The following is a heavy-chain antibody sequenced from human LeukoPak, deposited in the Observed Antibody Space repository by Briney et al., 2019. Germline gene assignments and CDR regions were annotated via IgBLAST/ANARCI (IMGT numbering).Heavy chain of an antibody. CDR1: GYTFINYW. V-gene: IGHV5-51*01. Sequence: ESLKISCKASGYTFINYWIGWVRKMPGKGLEWMAIIYPRDSTTRYSPSFQGQVTISADKSTSSAHLQWSSLKASDSAMYYCVRVDFYYYYMDVWGKGTTVTVSS. J-gene: IGHJ6*03. CDR3: VRVDFYYYYMDV. CDR2: IYPRDSTT.